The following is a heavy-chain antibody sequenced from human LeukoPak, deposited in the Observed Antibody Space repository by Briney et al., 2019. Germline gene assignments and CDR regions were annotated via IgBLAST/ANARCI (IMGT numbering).Heavy chain of an antibody. V-gene: IGHV4-59*11. CDR3: ARDIISEYSSSHSHFDP. CDR1: GGSISSQY. CDR2: IYYSGST. Sequence: SETLSLTCTVSGGSISSQYWSWIRQPPGKGLEWIGYIYYSGSTSYNPSLKSRVTISVDTSKNQSSLRLSSVTAADTAVYYCARDIISEYSSSHSHFDPWGQGTLVTVSS. D-gene: IGHD6-6*01. J-gene: IGHJ5*02.